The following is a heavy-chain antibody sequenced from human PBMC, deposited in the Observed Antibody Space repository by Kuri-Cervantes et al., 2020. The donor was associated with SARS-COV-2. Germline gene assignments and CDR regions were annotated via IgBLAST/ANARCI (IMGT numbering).Heavy chain of an antibody. J-gene: IGHJ4*02. V-gene: IGHV3-21*01. CDR2: ISSSSSYI. CDR1: GFTFSSYS. D-gene: IGHD5-12*01. CDR3: ARTASGYAFHFDY. Sequence: GGSLRLSCAASGFTFSSYSMNWVRQAPGKGLEWVSSISSSSSYIYYADSVKGRFTISRDNAKNSLYLRMNSLRAEDTAVYYCARTASGYAFHFDYWGQGTLVTVSS.